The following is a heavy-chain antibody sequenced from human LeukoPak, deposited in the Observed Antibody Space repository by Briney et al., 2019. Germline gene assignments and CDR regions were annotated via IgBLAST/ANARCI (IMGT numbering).Heavy chain of an antibody. CDR1: GGSISSYY. CDR2: IYTSGST. CDR3: ARAVNRAVAGALDY. Sequence: PSETRSLTCTVSGGSISSYYWSWIRQPAGKGLEWTGRIYTSGSTNYNPSLKSRVTISVDTSKNQFSLKLSSVTAADTAVYYCARAVNRAVAGALDYWGQGTLVTVSS. D-gene: IGHD6-19*01. J-gene: IGHJ4*02. V-gene: IGHV4-4*07.